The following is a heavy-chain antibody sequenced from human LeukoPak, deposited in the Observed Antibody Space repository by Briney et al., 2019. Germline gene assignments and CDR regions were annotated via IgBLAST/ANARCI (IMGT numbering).Heavy chain of an antibody. D-gene: IGHD6-19*01. J-gene: IGHJ4*02. V-gene: IGHV1-2*06. CDR1: GYTLTELS. CDR3: ARSELPQWLVPSLGETYFDY. Sequence: ASVKVSCKVSGYTLTELSMHWVRQAPGQGLEWMGRINPNSGGTNYAQKFQGRVTMTRDTSISTAYMELSRLRSDDTAVYYCARSELPQWLVPSLGETYFDYWGQGTLVTVSS. CDR2: INPNSGGT.